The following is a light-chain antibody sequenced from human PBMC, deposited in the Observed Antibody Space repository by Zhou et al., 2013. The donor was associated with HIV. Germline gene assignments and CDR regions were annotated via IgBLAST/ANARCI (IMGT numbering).Light chain of an antibody. J-gene: IGKJ3*01. CDR1: QDITNY. CDR2: DAS. Sequence: DIQMTQSPSSLSASVGDRVTITCQASQDITNYLNWYQQKPGKAPKLLIYDASNLETGVPSRFSGSGSGTHFTFTISSLQPEDIATYYCQQYDNFPITFGPGTKVDIK. V-gene: IGKV1-33*01. CDR3: QQYDNFPIT.